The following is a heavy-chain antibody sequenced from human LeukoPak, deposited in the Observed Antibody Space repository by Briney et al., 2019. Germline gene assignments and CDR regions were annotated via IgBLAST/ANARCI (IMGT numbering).Heavy chain of an antibody. Sequence: GGSLRLSCAASGFTFSSYSMNWVRQAPGKGLEWVSSISSSSSYIYYADSVKGRFTISRDNAKNSLYLQMNSLRAEDTAVYYCARGELDSSGYYEAFDIWGQGTMVTVSS. D-gene: IGHD3-22*01. CDR1: GFTFSSYS. J-gene: IGHJ3*02. CDR2: ISSSSSYI. CDR3: ARGELDSSGYYEAFDI. V-gene: IGHV3-21*01.